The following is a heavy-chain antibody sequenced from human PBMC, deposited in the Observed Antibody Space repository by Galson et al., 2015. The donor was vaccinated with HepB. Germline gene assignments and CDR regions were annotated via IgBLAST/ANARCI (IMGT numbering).Heavy chain of an antibody. CDR2: IWYDGSNK. V-gene: IGHV3-33*08. CDR3: ARGAKWATPRKAFDI. D-gene: IGHD5-24*01. J-gene: IGHJ3*02. CDR1: GFAFSSYG. Sequence: SLRLSCAASGFAFSSYGMHWVRQAPGKGLEWVAVIWYDGSNKYYADSVKGRFTISRDNSKNTLYLQMNSLRAEDTAVYYCARGAKWATPRKAFDIWGQGTMVTVSS.